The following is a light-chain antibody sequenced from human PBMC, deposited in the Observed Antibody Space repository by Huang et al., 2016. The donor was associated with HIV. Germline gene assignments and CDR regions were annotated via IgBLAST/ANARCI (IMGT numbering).Light chain of an antibody. CDR2: DAS. Sequence: EIVLTQSPATLSWYPGEKITLFCRPSQDIDTSLAWYQQKPGQAPRLLISDASQGVTGVPARCAGSGSGTEFALTISRVEVDDCAVYYCQQRKSWLTFGGGTKLEVK. CDR1: QDIDTS. V-gene: IGKV3D-11*01. J-gene: IGKJ4*01. CDR3: QQRKSWLT.